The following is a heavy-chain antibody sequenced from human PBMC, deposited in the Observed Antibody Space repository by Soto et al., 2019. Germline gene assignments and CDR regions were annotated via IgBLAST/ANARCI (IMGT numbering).Heavy chain of an antibody. Sequence: ASVKVSCKASGYTFTSYGISWVRQAPGQGLEWMGWISAYNGNTNYAQKLQGRVTMTTDTSTSTAYMELRSLRSEDTAVYYCARGYRSYYDFWSGPPPCGMDVWGKGTRVTVS. CDR3: ARGYRSYYDFWSGPPPCGMDV. CDR2: ISAYNGNT. V-gene: IGHV1-18*01. CDR1: GYTFTSYG. D-gene: IGHD3-3*01. J-gene: IGHJ6*04.